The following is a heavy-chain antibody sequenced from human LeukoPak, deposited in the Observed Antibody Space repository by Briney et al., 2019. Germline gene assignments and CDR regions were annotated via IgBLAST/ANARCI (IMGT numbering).Heavy chain of an antibody. CDR1: GFTFSSYS. Sequence: GGSLRLSCAASGFTFSSYSMNWVRQAPGKGLEWVSSISSSSSYIYYADSAKGRFTISRDNAKNSLYLQMNSLRAEDTAVYYCARDPIAAAGTWGYWGQGTLVTVSS. V-gene: IGHV3-21*01. D-gene: IGHD6-13*01. CDR3: ARDPIAAAGTWGY. J-gene: IGHJ4*02. CDR2: ISSSSSYI.